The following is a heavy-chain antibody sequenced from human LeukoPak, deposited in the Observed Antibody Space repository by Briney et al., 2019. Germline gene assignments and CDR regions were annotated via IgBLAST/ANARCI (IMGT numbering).Heavy chain of an antibody. Sequence: SVKVSCKASGGTFSSYAISWVRQAPGQGLEWMGGIIPIFGTANYAQKFQGRVTITADESTSTAYMELSSLRSEDTAVYYCARVSLGNEPGSHQNYYYYGMDVWGQGTTVTVSS. V-gene: IGHV1-69*13. J-gene: IGHJ6*02. CDR1: GGTFSSYA. CDR2: IIPIFGTA. CDR3: ARVSLGNEPGSHQNYYYYGMDV.